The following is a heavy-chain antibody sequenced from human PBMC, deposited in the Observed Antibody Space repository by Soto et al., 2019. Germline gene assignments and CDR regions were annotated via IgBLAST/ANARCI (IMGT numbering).Heavy chain of an antibody. V-gene: IGHV3-15*07. CDR3: TTDSYSTIIIVRFDY. CDR2: IKSKPDGGTT. Sequence: EVQLVESGGGWVKPGGFLRLSCAASGFTFTNAWINWVRQAPGKGLEWVGRIKSKPDGGTTDYAEPVKGRFAISRDDSNNMVYLQMNSLKIEDTAVYYCTTDSYSTIIIVRFDYWGHGTLVTVSS. J-gene: IGHJ4*01. CDR1: GFTFTNAW. D-gene: IGHD3-22*01.